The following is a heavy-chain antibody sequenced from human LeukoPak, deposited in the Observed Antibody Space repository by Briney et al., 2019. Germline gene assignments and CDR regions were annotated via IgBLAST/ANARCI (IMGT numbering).Heavy chain of an antibody. CDR2: IKQDGSEK. J-gene: IGHJ4*02. D-gene: IGHD2-21*01. CDR3: AREGRGIVTSFDY. Sequence: GGSLRLSCAASGFTFSSYWMSWVRQAPGKGLEWVANIKQDGSEKYYVDSVKGRFTISRDNAKNSLYLQMNSLRAEDTAVYYCAREGRGIVTSFDYWGQGTLVTVSS. CDR1: GFTFSSYW. V-gene: IGHV3-7*01.